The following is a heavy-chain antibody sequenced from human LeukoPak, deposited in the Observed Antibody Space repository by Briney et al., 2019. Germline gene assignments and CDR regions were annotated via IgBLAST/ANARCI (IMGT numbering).Heavy chain of an antibody. D-gene: IGHD5-24*01. CDR3: ARDRGGSYDY. J-gene: IGHJ4*02. CDR2: IYSGGST. V-gene: IGHV3-66*02. Sequence: GGSLRLSCAASGFTVSSNYMGWVRQAPGKGLEWVSVIYSGGSTYYADSVKGRFTISRDNSKSTLYLQMNSLRAEDTAVYYCARDRGGSYDYWGQGTLVTVSS. CDR1: GFTVSSNY.